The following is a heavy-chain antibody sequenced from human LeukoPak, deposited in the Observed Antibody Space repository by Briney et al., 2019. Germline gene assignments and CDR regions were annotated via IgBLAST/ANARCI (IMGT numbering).Heavy chain of an antibody. J-gene: IGHJ4*02. CDR2: ISAYNGNT. CDR3: ARSPGYSGYDLSQADY. Sequence: GASVKVSCKASVYTFTSYGISWVRQAPGQGLGWMGWISAYNGNTNYAQKLQGRVTMTTDTSTSTAYMELRSLRSDDTAVYYCARSPGYSGYDLSQADYWGQGTLVTVSS. D-gene: IGHD5-12*01. CDR1: VYTFTSYG. V-gene: IGHV1-18*01.